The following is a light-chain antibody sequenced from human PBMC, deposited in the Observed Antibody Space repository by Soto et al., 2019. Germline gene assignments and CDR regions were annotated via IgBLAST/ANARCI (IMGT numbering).Light chain of an antibody. V-gene: IGKV3-20*01. CDR1: QSVSSNF. Sequence: EIVLTQSPGTLSLSPGERATLSCRASQSVSSNFLAWYQQKSGQAPRLLIYVASSSATGIPGRFSGSGSGNHITLIIRRLEPEDVAVYYFQQYASSPTTFGQGTRLEIK. CDR3: QQYASSPTT. CDR2: VAS. J-gene: IGKJ5*01.